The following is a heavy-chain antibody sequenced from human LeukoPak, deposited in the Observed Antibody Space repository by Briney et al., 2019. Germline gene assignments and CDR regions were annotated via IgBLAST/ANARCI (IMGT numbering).Heavy chain of an antibody. CDR2: IYYSGST. J-gene: IGHJ4*02. D-gene: IGHD2-2*01. CDR1: GGSISSSSYY. Sequence: PSETLSLTCTVSGGSISSSSYYWVWIRQPPGKGLEWIGSIYYSGSTYYNPSLKSRITISVDTSKNQFSLKLSSVTAADTAVYYCARHDSQLLWLFDYWGQGTLVTVSS. CDR3: ARHDSQLLWLFDY. V-gene: IGHV4-39*01.